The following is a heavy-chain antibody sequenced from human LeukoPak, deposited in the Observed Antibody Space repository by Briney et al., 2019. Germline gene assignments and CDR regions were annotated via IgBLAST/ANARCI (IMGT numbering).Heavy chain of an antibody. D-gene: IGHD3-3*01. Sequence: GGSLRLSCAASGFTFSSYAMSWVRQALGKGLEWVSAISGSGGSTYYADSVKGRFTISRDNSKNTLYLQMNSLRAEDTAVYYCAKETVFLLTIFGVVNDYWGQGTLVTVSS. CDR3: AKETVFLLTIFGVVNDY. CDR2: ISGSGGST. V-gene: IGHV3-23*01. J-gene: IGHJ4*02. CDR1: GFTFSSYA.